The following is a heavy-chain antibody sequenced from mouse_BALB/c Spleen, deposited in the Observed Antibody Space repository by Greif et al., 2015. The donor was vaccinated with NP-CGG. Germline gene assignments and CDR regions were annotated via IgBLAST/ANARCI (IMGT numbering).Heavy chain of an antibody. CDR2: IYPGSGNT. V-gene: IGHV1-84*02. Sequence: QVQLQQSGPEPVKPGASVEISCKASGYTFTDYYINWVKQKPGQGLEWIGWIYPGSGNTKYNEKFKGKATLTVDTSSSTAYMQLSSLTSEDTAVYFCARRTGTEAMDYWGQGTSVTVSS. CDR3: ARRTGTEAMDY. J-gene: IGHJ4*01. CDR1: GYTFTDYY. D-gene: IGHD4-1*01.